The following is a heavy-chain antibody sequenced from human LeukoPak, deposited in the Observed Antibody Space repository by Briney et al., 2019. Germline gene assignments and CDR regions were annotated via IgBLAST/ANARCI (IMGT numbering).Heavy chain of an antibody. CDR2: INHSGST. CDR1: GGSFSGYY. V-gene: IGHV4-34*01. D-gene: IGHD5-24*01. J-gene: IGHJ4*02. Sequence: SETLSLTCAVYGGSFSGYYWSWIRQPPGKGLEWIGEINHSGSTNYNPSLKSRVTISVDTSKNQFSLKLGSVTAADTAVYYCARERFRDGYNDWGQGTLVTVSS. CDR3: ARERFRDGYND.